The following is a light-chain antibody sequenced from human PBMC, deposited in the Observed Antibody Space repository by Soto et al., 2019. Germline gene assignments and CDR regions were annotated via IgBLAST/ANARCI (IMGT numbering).Light chain of an antibody. J-gene: IGLJ3*02. CDR1: SSDVGGYNY. V-gene: IGLV2-8*01. CDR2: EVS. Sequence: QSALTQPPSASGSPGQSVAISCTGTSSDVGGYNYVSWYQHHPGKAPKLMIYEVSRRPSGVSDRFSGSKSGNTASLTVCGLQAEDGADYYCSSYSGSSNWVFGGGTKLTVL. CDR3: SSYSGSSNWV.